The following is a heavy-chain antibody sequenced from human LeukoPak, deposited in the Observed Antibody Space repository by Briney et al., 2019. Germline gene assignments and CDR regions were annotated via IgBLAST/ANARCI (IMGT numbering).Heavy chain of an antibody. V-gene: IGHV1-18*01. J-gene: IGHJ6*02. CDR2: ISAYNGNT. Sequence: ASVNVSCTASGYTFTSYGISWVRQAPGQGLEWMGWISAYNGNTNYAQKLQGRVTMTTDTSTSTAYMELRSLRSDDTAVYYCARANYGGNSGSRHYYYGMDVWGQGTTVTVSS. CDR3: ARANYGGNSGSRHYYYGMDV. CDR1: GYTFTSYG. D-gene: IGHD4-23*01.